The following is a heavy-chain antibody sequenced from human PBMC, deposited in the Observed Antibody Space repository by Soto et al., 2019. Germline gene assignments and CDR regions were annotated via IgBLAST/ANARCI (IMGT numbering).Heavy chain of an antibody. V-gene: IGHV2-5*01. D-gene: IGHD2-21*02. Sequence: QITLQESGPTLVKPTQTLTLTCSFSGFSLNTRGVGVGWVRQPPGKALDCLTLIYWNEDTRYSPSLKSRLTVTKDTSKNQVALTITNMDPVDTATYYCASLPPFADYYFDYWGQGTLVSVSS. CDR1: GFSLNTRGVG. J-gene: IGHJ4*02. CDR3: ASLPPFADYYFDY. CDR2: IYWNEDT.